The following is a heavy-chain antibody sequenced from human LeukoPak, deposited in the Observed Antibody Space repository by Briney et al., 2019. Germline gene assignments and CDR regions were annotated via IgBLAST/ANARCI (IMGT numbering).Heavy chain of an antibody. J-gene: IGHJ6*02. CDR2: IYYSGST. D-gene: IGHD2-2*01. Sequence: SETLSLTCTVSGGSISSYYWSWIRQHPGKGLEWIGYIYYSGSTYYNPSLKSRVTISVDTSKNQFSLKLSSVTAADTAVYYCAREVLVPAAPYGMDVWGQGTTVTVSS. CDR3: AREVLVPAAPYGMDV. CDR1: GGSISSYY. V-gene: IGHV4-59*06.